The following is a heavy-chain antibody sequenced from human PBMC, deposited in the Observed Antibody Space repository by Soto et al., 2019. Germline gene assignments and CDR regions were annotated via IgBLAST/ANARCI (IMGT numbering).Heavy chain of an antibody. D-gene: IGHD1-26*01. CDR1: GGSISSSRSY. Sequence: PSETLSLTCNVSGGSISSSRSYWAWIRQPPGKGLEWIAYIYYSGSTNYNPSLKSRVTISVDTSKNQFSLKLSSVTAADTAVYYCARGSGNYYYGMDVWGQGTTVTVSS. CDR2: IYYSGST. J-gene: IGHJ6*02. V-gene: IGHV4-61*05. CDR3: ARGSGNYYYGMDV.